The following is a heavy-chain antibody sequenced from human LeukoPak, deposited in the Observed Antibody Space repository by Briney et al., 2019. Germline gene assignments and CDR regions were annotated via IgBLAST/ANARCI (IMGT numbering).Heavy chain of an antibody. CDR3: ARGVYGDGPFDY. CDR1: GGSFSGYY. V-gene: IGHV4-34*01. D-gene: IGHD4-17*01. J-gene: IGHJ4*02. CDR2: INHSGST. Sequence: PSETLSLTCAVYGGSFSGYYWSWIRQPPGKGLEWIGEINHSGSTNYNPSLKSRVTISVDTSKNQFSLKLSSVTAADTAVYYCARGVYGDGPFDYWGQGTLVTVSS.